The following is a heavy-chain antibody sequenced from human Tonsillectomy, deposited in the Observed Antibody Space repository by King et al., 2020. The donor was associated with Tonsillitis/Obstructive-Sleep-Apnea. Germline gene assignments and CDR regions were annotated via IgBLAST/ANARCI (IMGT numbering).Heavy chain of an antibody. D-gene: IGHD2-15*01. V-gene: IGHV3-21*01. CDR1: GFTFSSYS. Sequence: EVQLVQSGGGLVKPGGSLRLSGAASGFTFSSYSMNWVRQAPGKGLEWVSSISSSSSYIYYADSVKGRFTISRDNAKNSLYLQMNSLRAEDTAVYYCARDSRVVAATRNDYWGQGTLVTVSS. J-gene: IGHJ4*02. CDR2: ISSSSSYI. CDR3: ARDSRVVAATRNDY.